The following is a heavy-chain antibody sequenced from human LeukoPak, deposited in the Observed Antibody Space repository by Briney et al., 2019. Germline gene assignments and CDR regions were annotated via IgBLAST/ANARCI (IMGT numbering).Heavy chain of an antibody. V-gene: IGHV3-21*01. CDR1: GFAFSTFT. CDR3: VRDLDYFDY. CDR2: ITSSGTNI. J-gene: IGHJ4*02. Sequence: GGSLRLSCAASGFAFSTFTMNWVRQAPGKGLEWVSSITSSGTNIYYTDSLKGRFTISRDNAKNSLHLQLNSLRAEDTAVYYCVRDLDYFDYWGQGTLVTVSS.